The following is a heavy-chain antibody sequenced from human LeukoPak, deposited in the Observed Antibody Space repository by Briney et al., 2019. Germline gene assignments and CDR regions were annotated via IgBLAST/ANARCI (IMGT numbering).Heavy chain of an antibody. V-gene: IGHV4-39*01. Sequence: SETLSLTCSVSGASISSRSYYWGWIRQPPGKGLEWIGSVYYSGSTYYNPSLKSRVTISVDTSKNQFSLKLSSVTAADTAVYYCAGLERHKFLPVVPAAGVDYWGQGTLVTVSS. CDR3: AGLERHKFLPVVPAAGVDY. CDR1: GASISSRSYY. CDR2: VYYSGST. D-gene: IGHD2-2*01. J-gene: IGHJ4*02.